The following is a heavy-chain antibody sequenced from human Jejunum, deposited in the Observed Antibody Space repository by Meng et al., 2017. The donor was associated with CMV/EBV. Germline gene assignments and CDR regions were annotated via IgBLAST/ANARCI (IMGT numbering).Heavy chain of an antibody. J-gene: IGHJ5*02. V-gene: IGHV4-30-4*08. CDR3: ARTQDCSTTSCYTGFDP. CDR1: SISSGDYY. D-gene: IGHD2-2*01. Sequence: SISSGDYYWSWIRQPPGKGLEWIGFIKYSGRTYYNPSLTSRVTISLDTSESHFSLRLSSVTAADTAVYYCARTQDCSTTSCYTGFDPWGQGTLVTVSS. CDR2: IKYSGRT.